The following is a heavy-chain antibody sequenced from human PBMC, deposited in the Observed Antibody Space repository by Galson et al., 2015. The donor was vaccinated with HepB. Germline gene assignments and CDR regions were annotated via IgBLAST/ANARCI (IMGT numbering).Heavy chain of an antibody. D-gene: IGHD3-10*01. J-gene: IGHJ6*02. CDR3: TRDPRGSGAPSGMDV. Sequence: CAISGDSVSSHSATWNWIRQSPSRGLEWLGRTYYKSKWYNDYAVSVKSRITINPDTSKNQFSLQLNSVTPEDTAVYYCTRDPRGSGAPSGMDVWGQGTTVTVSS. CDR2: TYYKSKWYN. V-gene: IGHV6-1*01. CDR1: GDSVSSHSAT.